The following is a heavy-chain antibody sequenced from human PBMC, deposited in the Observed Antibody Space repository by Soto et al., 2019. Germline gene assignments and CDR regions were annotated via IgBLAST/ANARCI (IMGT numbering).Heavy chain of an antibody. J-gene: IGHJ4*02. Sequence: GGPLRLSCAASGFTFDDYCLSLVRQPPGKRLEWVSAISGSGGSTYYAASVKGLFTLSRDNSKNTLYLQINSLRSEDTAVYYFGEAHDSSGYDFRRPFYYLDQGTLITVSS. CDR1: GFTFDDYC. CDR3: GEAHDSSGYDFRRPFYY. CDR2: ISGSGGST. V-gene: IGHV3-23*01. D-gene: IGHD3-22*01.